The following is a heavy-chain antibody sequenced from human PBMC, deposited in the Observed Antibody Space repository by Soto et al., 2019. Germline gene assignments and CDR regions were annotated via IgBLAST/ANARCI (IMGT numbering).Heavy chain of an antibody. Sequence: PGGSLRLPCASSGFTFSSYSMNWVRQAPGKGLEWVSSISSSSSYIYYADSVKGRFTISRDNAKNSLYLQMNSLRAEDTAVYYSARHHRGDSYLAYWGQGTLVTVSS. D-gene: IGHD2-21*02. V-gene: IGHV3-21*01. CDR3: ARHHRGDSYLAY. J-gene: IGHJ4*02. CDR1: GFTFSSYS. CDR2: ISSSSSYI.